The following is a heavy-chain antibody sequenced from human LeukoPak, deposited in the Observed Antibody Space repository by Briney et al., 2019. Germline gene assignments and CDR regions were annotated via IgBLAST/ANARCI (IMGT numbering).Heavy chain of an antibody. CDR1: GFTFSSYS. D-gene: IGHD3-9*01. V-gene: IGHV3-48*01. CDR2: ISSSSSTI. Sequence: GGSLRLSCAASGFTFSSYSMNWVRQAPGKGLEWVSYISSSSSTIYYADSVKGRFTISRDNAKNSLYLQMNSLRAEDTAVYYCASLNPSRYFDWFAFDIWGQGTMVTVSS. J-gene: IGHJ3*02. CDR3: ASLNPSRYFDWFAFDI.